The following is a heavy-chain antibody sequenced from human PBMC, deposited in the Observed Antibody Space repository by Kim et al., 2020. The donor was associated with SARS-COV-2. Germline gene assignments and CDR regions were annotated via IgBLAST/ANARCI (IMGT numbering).Heavy chain of an antibody. Sequence: GGSLRLSCAASGFTFSSYAMSWVRQAPGKGLEWVSAISGSGGSTYYADSVKGRFTISRDNSKNTLYLQMNSLRAEDTAVYYCAKDLEMTTVTPYYFDYWGQGTLVTVSS. CDR3: AKDLEMTTVTPYYFDY. CDR1: GFTFSSYA. D-gene: IGHD4-17*01. J-gene: IGHJ4*02. V-gene: IGHV3-23*01. CDR2: ISGSGGST.